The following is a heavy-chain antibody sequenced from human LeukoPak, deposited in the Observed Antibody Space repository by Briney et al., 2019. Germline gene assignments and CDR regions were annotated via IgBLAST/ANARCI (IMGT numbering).Heavy chain of an antibody. CDR2: IYTSGST. D-gene: IGHD2-15*01. CDR1: GGSISSGSYY. CDR3: ARELVVVAATNWFDP. J-gene: IGHJ5*02. V-gene: IGHV4-61*02. Sequence: SQTLSLTCTVSGGSISSGSYYWSWIRQPAGKGLEWIGRIYTSGSTNYNPSLKSRVTISVDTSKNQFSLKLSSVTAADTAVYYCARELVVVAATNWFDPWGQGTLVTVSS.